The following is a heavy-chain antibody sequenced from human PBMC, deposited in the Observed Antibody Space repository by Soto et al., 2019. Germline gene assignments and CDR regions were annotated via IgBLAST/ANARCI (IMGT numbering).Heavy chain of an antibody. Sequence: PGGSLRLSCAASGFTVSTSYMSWVRQAPGKGLEWVALMAYDGNNKYYADSVTGRFTISRDNSKNTLYLQMNSLRAEDTAVYYCAKDKSATFGYFDYWGQGTLVTVSS. CDR2: MAYDGNNK. D-gene: IGHD3-10*02. CDR1: GFTVSTSY. V-gene: IGHV3-30*18. J-gene: IGHJ4*02. CDR3: AKDKSATFGYFDY.